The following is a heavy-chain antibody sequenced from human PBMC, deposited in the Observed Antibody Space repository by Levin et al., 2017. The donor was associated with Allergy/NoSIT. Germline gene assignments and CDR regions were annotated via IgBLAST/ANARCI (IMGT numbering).Heavy chain of an antibody. Sequence: RPGGSLRLSCAASGFTFSSYAMSWVRQAPGKGLEWVSGISSSGVGTYYADSVKGRFTISRDNSKNTLYLQMNSLRAEDTAVYYCAKFGSGWYNNYFDYWGQGTQVTVSS. CDR3: AKFGSGWYNNYFDY. V-gene: IGHV3-23*01. CDR2: ISSSGVGT. CDR1: GFTFSSYA. D-gene: IGHD6-19*01. J-gene: IGHJ4*02.